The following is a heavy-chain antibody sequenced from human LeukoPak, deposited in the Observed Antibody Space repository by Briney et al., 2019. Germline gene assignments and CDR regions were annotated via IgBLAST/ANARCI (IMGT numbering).Heavy chain of an antibody. CDR2: IYYTGST. CDR3: ARDLAARPLLY. CDR1: GGSITSGDYY. J-gene: IGHJ4*02. D-gene: IGHD6-6*01. V-gene: IGHV4-30-4*01. Sequence: SKTLSLTCTISGGSITSGDYYWSWIRQPPGKGLEWIGYIYYTGSTNYNPSLKSRVTISVDTSKNQFSLKLSSVTAADTAVYYCARDLAARPLLYWGQGTLVTVSS.